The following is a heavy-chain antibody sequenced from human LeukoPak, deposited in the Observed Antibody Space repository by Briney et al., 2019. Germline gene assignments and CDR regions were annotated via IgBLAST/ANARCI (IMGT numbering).Heavy chain of an antibody. D-gene: IGHD5-24*01. J-gene: IGHJ3*02. CDR1: GFTFSSYA. V-gene: IGHV3-30-3*01. Sequence: PGGSLRLSCAASGFTFSSYAMHWVRQAPGKGLEWVAVISYDGSNKYYADSVKGRFTISRDNSKNTLYLQMNSLRAEDTAVYYCARVAGYNYLDAFDIWGQGTMVTVSS. CDR3: ARVAGYNYLDAFDI. CDR2: ISYDGSNK.